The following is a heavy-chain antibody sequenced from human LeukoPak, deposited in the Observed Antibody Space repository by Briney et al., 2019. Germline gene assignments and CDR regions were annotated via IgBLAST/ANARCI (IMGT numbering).Heavy chain of an antibody. Sequence: SETLSLTCTVSGVSISSSSYYWGWIRQPPGKGLEWIGSIYYSGSTYYNPSLKSRVTISVDTSKNQFSLKLSSVTAADTAVYYCARHRSGSFDYWGQGTLVTVSS. D-gene: IGHD3-10*01. CDR1: GVSISSSSYY. CDR2: IYYSGST. V-gene: IGHV4-39*01. J-gene: IGHJ4*02. CDR3: ARHRSGSFDY.